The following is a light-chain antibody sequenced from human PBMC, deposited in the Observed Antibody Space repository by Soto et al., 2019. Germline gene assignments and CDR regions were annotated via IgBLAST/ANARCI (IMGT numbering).Light chain of an antibody. CDR2: GAS. J-gene: IGKJ1*01. CDR3: QQYNNWPTWR. V-gene: IGKV3-15*01. Sequence: EIEMTRSPDPRSVSPGRRVSPPHQSSQSVSSNLAWYQQKVGQAPRLLIYGASTRATGIPARFSGSVSGTEFTLTISSLRSEDSAVSYCQQYNNWPTWRFGQGTKVDTK. CDR1: QSVSSN.